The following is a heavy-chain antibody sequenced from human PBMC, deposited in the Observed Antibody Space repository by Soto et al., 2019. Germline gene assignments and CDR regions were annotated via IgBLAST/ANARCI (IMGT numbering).Heavy chain of an antibody. J-gene: IGHJ4*02. Sequence: QVQLVQSGAEMKKPGASVKVSCKASRYTFTGYYMHWVRQAPGQGLEWMGWINPNSGGTSYAQKFQDRVTMTRDTSITTAYMELSSLRSDDTAVYYCARGKTAAAFDYWGQGSLVTVSS. CDR2: INPNSGGT. CDR3: ARGKTAAAFDY. D-gene: IGHD6-13*01. V-gene: IGHV1-2*02. CDR1: RYTFTGYY.